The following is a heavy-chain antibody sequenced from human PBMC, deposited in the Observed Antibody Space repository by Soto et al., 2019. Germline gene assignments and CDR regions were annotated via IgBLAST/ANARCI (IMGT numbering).Heavy chain of an antibody. J-gene: IGHJ2*01. CDR1: GGTFSSYT. D-gene: IGHD4-17*01. CDR3: ARDPTSATVTKEDWYFDL. V-gene: IGHV1-69*08. CDR2: IIPILGIA. Sequence: QVQLVQSGAEVKKPGSSVKVSCKASGGTFSSYTISWVRQAPGQGLEWMGRIIPILGIANYAQKIQGRVTITADKSTSTAYMELSSLRSEDTAVYYCARDPTSATVTKEDWYFDLWGRGTLVTVSS.